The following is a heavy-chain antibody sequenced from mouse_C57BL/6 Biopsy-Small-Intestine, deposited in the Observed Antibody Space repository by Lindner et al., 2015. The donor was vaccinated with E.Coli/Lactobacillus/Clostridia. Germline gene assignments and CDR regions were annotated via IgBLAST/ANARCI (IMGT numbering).Heavy chain of an antibody. CDR2: ITPAFGRV. D-gene: IGHD1-3*01. CDR1: EAASTAIV. V-gene: IGHV1-74*01. J-gene: IGHJ3*01. CDR3: ARRKGANIAPYDAFDI. Sequence: SVKVSCKISEAASTAIVSTGCDRPLDKGLSGWDGITPAFGRVDYAQQFQGRVTITADKSTSTAYMDLNSLTSEDTALYYCARRKGANIAPYDAFDIWGQGTMVTVS.